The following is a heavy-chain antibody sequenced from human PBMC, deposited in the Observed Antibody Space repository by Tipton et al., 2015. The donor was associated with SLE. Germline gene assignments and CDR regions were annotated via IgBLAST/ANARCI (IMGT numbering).Heavy chain of an antibody. CDR3: ARAIGANYFHF. J-gene: IGHJ4*02. CDR2: VYYSGRT. V-gene: IGHV4-59*12. D-gene: IGHD3-16*01. Sequence: TLSLTCTVSGASISRYYLTWIRQSPGKGLEWIGNVYYSGRTYYNPSLKSRVSISLDMSRNQFSLGLTSVTASDTAVYYCARAIGANYFHFWGQGMLVTVSS. CDR1: GASISRYY.